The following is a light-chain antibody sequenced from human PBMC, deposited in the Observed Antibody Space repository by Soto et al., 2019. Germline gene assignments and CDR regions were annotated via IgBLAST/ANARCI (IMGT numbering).Light chain of an antibody. CDR1: QSVSSIY. CDR2: GAS. Sequence: EIVLTQSPGTLSLSPGERATLSCRASQSVSSIYLAWYQQKPGQAPRLLIYGASSRATRIPDRFSGSGSGTDFTLTISRLEPEDFAVYYWQQYGSSPRTFGGGTKVEIK. CDR3: QQYGSSPRT. V-gene: IGKV3-20*01. J-gene: IGKJ4*01.